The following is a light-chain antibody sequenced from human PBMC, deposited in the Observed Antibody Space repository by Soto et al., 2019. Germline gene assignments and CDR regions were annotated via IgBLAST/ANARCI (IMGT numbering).Light chain of an antibody. CDR2: GAS. CDR1: QSVSSNF. V-gene: IGKV3-20*01. Sequence: EIVLTQSPGTLSLSPAERATLSCRASQSVSSNFLAWYQQKPGQAPRLLIYGASSRATGIPDRFSGSGSGTDFTLTISRLEPEDFAVYYCHQYGTSPWTFGQGTKVEIK. CDR3: HQYGTSPWT. J-gene: IGKJ1*01.